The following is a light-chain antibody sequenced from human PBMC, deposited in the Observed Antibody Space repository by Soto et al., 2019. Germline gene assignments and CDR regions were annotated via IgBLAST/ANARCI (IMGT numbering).Light chain of an antibody. V-gene: IGLV2-14*01. J-gene: IGLJ2*01. Sequence: QSALTQPASVSGSPGQSITISCTGTSSDVGDYDYVSWYQQYPGKAPKLMIYDVSNRPSGVSNRFSGSKSGNTASLTISGLQTEDEADYYCSSYTTRSTLVVFGGGTKLTVL. CDR2: DVS. CDR3: SSYTTRSTLVV. CDR1: SSDVGDYDY.